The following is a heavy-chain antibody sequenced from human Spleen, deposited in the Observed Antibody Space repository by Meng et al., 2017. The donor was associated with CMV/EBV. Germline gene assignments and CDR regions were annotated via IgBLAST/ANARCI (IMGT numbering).Heavy chain of an antibody. CDR3: ATGDSSGWYQFSWFDP. CDR1: GTFRSYA. Sequence: GTFRSYAISWVRQAPGQGLEWMGAIIPIFGTTNYAQNFQGRLTISTDDSMTTAYMELNSLRSEDTALYYCATGDSSGWYQFSWFDPWGQGTLVTVSS. D-gene: IGHD6-19*01. J-gene: IGHJ5*02. V-gene: IGHV1-69*05. CDR2: IIPIFGTT.